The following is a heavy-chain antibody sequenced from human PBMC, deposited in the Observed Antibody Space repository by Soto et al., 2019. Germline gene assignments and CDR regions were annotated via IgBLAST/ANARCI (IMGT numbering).Heavy chain of an antibody. V-gene: IGHV1-69*06. CDR2: IIPIFGTA. J-gene: IGHJ4*02. Sequence: QVQLVQSGAEVKKPGSSGKVSCKASGGTFSSYAISWVRQAPGQGLEWMGGIIPIFGTANYAQKFQGRVTITADKSTRTVYMELSSLRSEDTAVYYCAVRYFSSISCYLPYYFDDWGQGTLVNVSS. D-gene: IGHD2-2*01. CDR3: AVRYFSSISCYLPYYFDD. CDR1: GGTFSSYA.